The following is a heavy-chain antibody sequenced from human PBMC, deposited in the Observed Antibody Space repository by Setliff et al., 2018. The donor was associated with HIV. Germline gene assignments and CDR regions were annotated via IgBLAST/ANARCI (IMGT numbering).Heavy chain of an antibody. CDR1: GYTFTDYF. V-gene: IGHV1-2*02. CDR3: ARGDTYYHDSSGYVKSALDCFDI. J-gene: IGHJ3*02. Sequence: ASVKVSCKASGYTFTDYFMHWVRQAPGQGLEWMGWISPNNGDTNIPQTFQGRVTMTRDTSINTAYMEFSSLRSDDTAVYHCARGDTYYHDSSGYVKSALDCFDIWGQGTMVTVSS. CDR2: ISPNNGDT. D-gene: IGHD3-22*01.